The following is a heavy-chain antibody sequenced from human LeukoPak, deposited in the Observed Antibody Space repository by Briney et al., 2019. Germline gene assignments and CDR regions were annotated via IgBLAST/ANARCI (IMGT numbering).Heavy chain of an antibody. CDR2: ISSSSSYI. CDR3: ARVSMVTTTVDY. D-gene: IGHD5-18*01. Sequence: PGGSLRLSCAASGFTFSSYSMNWVRQAPGKGLEWVSSISSSSSYIYYADSVKGRFAISRDNAKNSLYLQMNSLRAEDTAVYYCARVSMVTTTVDYWGQGTLVTVSS. J-gene: IGHJ4*02. CDR1: GFTFSSYS. V-gene: IGHV3-21*01.